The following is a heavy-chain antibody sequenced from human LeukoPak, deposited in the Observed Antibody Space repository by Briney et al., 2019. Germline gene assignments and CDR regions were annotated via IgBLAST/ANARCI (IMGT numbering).Heavy chain of an antibody. CDR1: GFTFSEYY. Sequence: KAGGSLRLSCAASGFTFSEYYMSWIRQAPGKGLEWVSYISSSGSTIYYADSVKGRFTISRDNAKNSLYLQMNSLRAEDTAVYYCARPLKGVANIYYYYYMDVWGKGTTVTVSS. CDR2: ISSSGSTI. D-gene: IGHD3-3*01. V-gene: IGHV3-11*04. CDR3: ARPLKGVANIYYYYYMDV. J-gene: IGHJ6*03.